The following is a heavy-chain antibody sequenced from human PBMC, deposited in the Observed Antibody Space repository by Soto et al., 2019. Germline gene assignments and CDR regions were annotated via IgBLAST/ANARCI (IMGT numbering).Heavy chain of an antibody. Sequence: ASVKVSCKTSGYTFTGHYIHWVRQAPQQGPEWMGEIGPESGATRYAQKFRGRVTMTMDTSITTVYMELKNLSPDDTAVYYCAKDGENYDFWSGSCDYWGQGTLVTVSS. J-gene: IGHJ4*02. D-gene: IGHD3-3*01. CDR1: GYTFTGHY. V-gene: IGHV1-2*02. CDR2: IGPESGAT. CDR3: AKDGENYDFWSGSCDY.